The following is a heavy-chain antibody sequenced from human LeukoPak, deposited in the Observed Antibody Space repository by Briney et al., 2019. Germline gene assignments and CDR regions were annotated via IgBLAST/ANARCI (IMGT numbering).Heavy chain of an antibody. V-gene: IGHV3-74*03. CDR2: INGDGSSA. CDR1: GFNLSDYW. Sequence: PGGSLRLSCAASGFNLSDYWMRWVRQVPGKGLVWVSRINGDGSSAKYAASVKGRFIIFRDNANNTLYLQINRRRAEDTAVYYCTRDPGGQWLVLGYFHHWGEGAPVTASS. J-gene: IGHJ1*01. CDR3: TRDPGGQWLVLGYFHH. D-gene: IGHD6-19*01.